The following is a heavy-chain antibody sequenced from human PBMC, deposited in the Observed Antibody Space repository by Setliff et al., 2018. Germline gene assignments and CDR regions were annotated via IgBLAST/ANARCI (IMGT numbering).Heavy chain of an antibody. V-gene: IGHV1-2*04. D-gene: IGHD3-22*01. CDR1: GYTFTGYY. CDR2: INPNSGGT. J-gene: IGHJ4*02. Sequence: GASVKVSCKTSGYTFTGYYMHWVRQAPGQGLEWMGWINPNSGGTNYAQKFQGWVTMTRDTSISTAYMELSRLRSDDTAVYYCARDRDSSGYPYYFDYLGQGTLVTVSS. CDR3: ARDRDSSGYPYYFDY.